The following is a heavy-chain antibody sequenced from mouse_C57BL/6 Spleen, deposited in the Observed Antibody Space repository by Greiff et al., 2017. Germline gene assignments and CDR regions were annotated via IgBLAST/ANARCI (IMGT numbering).Heavy chain of an antibody. CDR2: ISYDGSN. J-gene: IGHJ1*03. D-gene: IGHD2-2*01. CDR1: GYSITSGYY. V-gene: IGHV3-6*01. Sequence: ESGPGLVKPSQSLSLTCSVTGYSITSGYYWNWIRQFPGNKLEWMGYISYDGSNNYNPSLKNRISIARDTSNNQFFLELKSVTTEYTATYYCASAASTMVTTGSHWYFEVWGTGTTVTVSS. CDR3: ASAASTMVTTGSHWYFEV.